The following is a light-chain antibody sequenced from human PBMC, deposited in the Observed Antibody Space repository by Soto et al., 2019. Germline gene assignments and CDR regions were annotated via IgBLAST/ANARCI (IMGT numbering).Light chain of an antibody. CDR3: QQYNNWPPDRT. J-gene: IGKJ1*01. CDR2: GAS. CDR1: QSVGSN. Sequence: IVMTQSPATLSLSPGERATLSCRARQSVGSNLAWYQQKPGQAPRLLIYGASTRATGIPARFSGSGSGTECTLTISSLQSEDFAIYFCQQYNNWPPDRTFGQGTKVEIK. V-gene: IGKV3-15*01.